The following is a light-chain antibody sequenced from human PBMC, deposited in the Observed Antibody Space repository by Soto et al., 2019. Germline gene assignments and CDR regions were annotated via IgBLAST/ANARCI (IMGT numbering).Light chain of an antibody. CDR3: QHYNSYSEA. J-gene: IGKJ1*01. V-gene: IGKV1-5*03. CDR1: QTISSW. CDR2: KAS. Sequence: DIQMTQSPSTLSGSVGDRVTITCRASQTISSWLAWYQQKPGKAPKLLIYKASTLKKSGVPSRFSGSGSGTEFTLTISSLQPDDFATYYCQHYNSYSEAFGQGTKVDIK.